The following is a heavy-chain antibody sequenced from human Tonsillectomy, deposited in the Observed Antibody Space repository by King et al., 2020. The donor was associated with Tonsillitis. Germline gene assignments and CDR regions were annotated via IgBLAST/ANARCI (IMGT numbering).Heavy chain of an antibody. V-gene: IGHV4-59*01. D-gene: IGHD3-10*01. Sequence: VQLQESGPGLVKPSETLSLTCTVSGGSISGYYWSWIRKPPGKGLECIGYIFYSGNTNYNPSLKSRVTISVDTSKNQFSLKLSSVTAADTAVYYCARLWFGELPTLHYYYYYMDVWGKGTTVTVSS. J-gene: IGHJ6*03. CDR3: ARLWFGELPTLHYYYYYMDV. CDR1: GGSISGYY. CDR2: IFYSGNT.